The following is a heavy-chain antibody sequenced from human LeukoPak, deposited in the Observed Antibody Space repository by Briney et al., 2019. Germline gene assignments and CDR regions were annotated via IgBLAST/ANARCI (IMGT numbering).Heavy chain of an antibody. CDR3: ATHSTTVTTPDY. CDR1: GGTFSSYA. J-gene: IGHJ4*02. V-gene: IGHV1-69*04. D-gene: IGHD4-17*01. Sequence: GAPVKVSCKASGGTFSSYAISWVRQAPGQGLEWMGRIIPILGIANYAQKFQGRVTITADKSTSTAYMELSSLRSEDTAVYYCATHSTTVTTPDYWGQGTLVTVSS. CDR2: IIPILGIA.